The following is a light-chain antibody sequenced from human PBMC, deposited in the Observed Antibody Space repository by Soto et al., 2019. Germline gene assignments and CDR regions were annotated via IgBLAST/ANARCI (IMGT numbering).Light chain of an antibody. CDR2: VNTDGSH. Sequence: QLVLTQSPSASASLGASVKLTCTLSSGHPNYAIAWHQQQPEKGPRYLMRVNTDGSHTKGDGIPDRFSGSSSGAERYLTISSLQSEDEADYYCQAWGTGIQVFGGGTKLTVL. CDR3: QAWGTGIQV. J-gene: IGLJ3*02. CDR1: SGHPNYA. V-gene: IGLV4-69*01.